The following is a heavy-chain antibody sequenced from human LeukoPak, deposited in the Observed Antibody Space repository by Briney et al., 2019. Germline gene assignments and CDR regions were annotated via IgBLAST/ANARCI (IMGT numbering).Heavy chain of an antibody. D-gene: IGHD1-26*01. CDR1: GFTFSSYA. V-gene: IGHV3-23*01. Sequence: GGSLRLSCAASGFTFSSYAMSWVRQATGKGLEWVSTISGSGGSTYYADSVKGRFTISRDTSKNTLFLQMSSLRAEDTAVYYCVKASSGSYYFGIDYWGQGTLVTVSS. CDR3: VKASSGSYYFGIDY. CDR2: ISGSGGST. J-gene: IGHJ4*02.